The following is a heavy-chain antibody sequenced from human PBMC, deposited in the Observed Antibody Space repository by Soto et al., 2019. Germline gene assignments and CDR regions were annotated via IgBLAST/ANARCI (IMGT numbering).Heavy chain of an antibody. V-gene: IGHV3-43*01. CDR2: ISWDGGSP. Sequence: EVQLVESGGVVVQPGGSLRLSCAASGFTFDDYTMHWVRQAPGKGLEWVSLISWDGGSPYYADSVKVRFTISRDNSKNSLCLQMNSLRAEDTAVYYCARVGGLELLEPYYYSGMDVWGQGTTVTVSS. J-gene: IGHJ6*02. D-gene: IGHD1-7*01. CDR3: ARVGGLELLEPYYYSGMDV. CDR1: GFTFDDYT.